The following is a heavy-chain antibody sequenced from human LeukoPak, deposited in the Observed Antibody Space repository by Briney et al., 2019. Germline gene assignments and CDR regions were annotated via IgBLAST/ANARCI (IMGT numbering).Heavy chain of an antibody. CDR3: TRVSGYGGNSGV. J-gene: IGHJ4*02. CDR1: GGSISRYY. D-gene: IGHD4-23*01. CDR2: IYYSGST. Sequence: SETLSLTCTVSGGSISRYYWSWIRQPPGKGLEWIGYIYYSGSTNYNPSLKSRVTISVDASKNQFSLNLASVTAADTAVYYCTRVSGYGGNSGVWGQGTLVTVSS. V-gene: IGHV4-59*01.